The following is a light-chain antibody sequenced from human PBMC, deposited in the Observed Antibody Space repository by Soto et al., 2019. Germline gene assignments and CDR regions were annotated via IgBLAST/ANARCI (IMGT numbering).Light chain of an antibody. Sequence: EIVMTQSPATLSVSPGERATLSCRASQSVSSNLAWYQQKPGQAPRILIYGASTRDTGIPARFSGSGSGTEFTLTVSRLQSEDFSTYYCQHYNSYSEAFGQGTKVDIK. CDR1: QSVSSN. J-gene: IGKJ1*01. V-gene: IGKV3-15*01. CDR2: GAS. CDR3: QHYNSYSEA.